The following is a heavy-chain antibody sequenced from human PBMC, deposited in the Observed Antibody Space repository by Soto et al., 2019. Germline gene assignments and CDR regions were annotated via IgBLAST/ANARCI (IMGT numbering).Heavy chain of an antibody. Sequence: GASVKVSCKASGGTFSSYAISWVRQAPGQGLEWMGGIIPIFGTANYAQKFQGRVTITADESTSTAYMELSSLRSEDTAVYYCARAKVSWNDVPPTDRSPEFDYWGQGTLVTVSS. D-gene: IGHD1-1*01. CDR3: ARAKVSWNDVPPTDRSPEFDY. V-gene: IGHV1-69*13. CDR2: IIPIFGTA. J-gene: IGHJ4*02. CDR1: GGTFSSYA.